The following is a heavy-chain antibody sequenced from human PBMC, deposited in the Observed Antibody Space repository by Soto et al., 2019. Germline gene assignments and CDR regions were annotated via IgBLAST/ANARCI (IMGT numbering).Heavy chain of an antibody. Sequence: GGSVRLSCAAPGFPFSLYSMNWVRHAPGKGLEWVSFATDHDESYADSVRGRFTISRDNSKNTLYLQMNSLRAEDTAVYYCAREYLPDIVGGDYYYGMDVWGQGTTVTVSS. J-gene: IGHJ6*02. CDR2: ATDHDE. CDR3: AREYLPDIVGGDYYYGMDV. V-gene: IGHV3-30*12. CDR1: GFPFSLYS. D-gene: IGHD2-15*01.